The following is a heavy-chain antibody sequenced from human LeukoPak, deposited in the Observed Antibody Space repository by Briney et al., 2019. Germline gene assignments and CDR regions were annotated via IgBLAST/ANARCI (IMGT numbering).Heavy chain of an antibody. CDR2: INTDESSI. D-gene: IGHD2-2*01. CDR3: ARGAVSSTSLFDP. Sequence: PGGSLRLSCAASGFTFSNYWMHWVRQIPGKGLVWVSRINTDESSIRYADSAKGRFTISRDNAKKTLYLQMNSLRVEDTAVYYCARGAVSSTSLFDPWGQGTLVTVSS. CDR1: GFTFSNYW. V-gene: IGHV3-74*01. J-gene: IGHJ5*02.